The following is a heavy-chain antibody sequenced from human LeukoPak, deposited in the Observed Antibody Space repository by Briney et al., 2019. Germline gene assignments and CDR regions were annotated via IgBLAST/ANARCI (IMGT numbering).Heavy chain of an antibody. J-gene: IGHJ4*01. CDR1: EFTVSRNY. D-gene: IGHD1-1*01. CDR2: IFSNGDT. Sequence: GGSLRLSCPASEFTVSRNYMLWVRQAPGKGPEWVSLIFSNGDTHYADSVKGRFTISRDTSKNTVSLQMNSLRVEDTAMYYCTRDQMNDWGQGALVTVSS. V-gene: IGHV3-53*01. CDR3: TRDQMND.